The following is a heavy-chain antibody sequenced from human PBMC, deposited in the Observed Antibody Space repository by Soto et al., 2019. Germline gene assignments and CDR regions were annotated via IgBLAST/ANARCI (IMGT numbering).Heavy chain of an antibody. V-gene: IGHV4-39*01. J-gene: IGHJ5*02. CDR3: ARQSISGLMVTTVPVNWFDP. Sequence: SETLSLTCTVSGGSISSSSYYWGWIRQPPGKGLEWIGSIYYSGSTYYNPSLKSRVTISVDTSKNQFSLKLSSVTAADTAVYYCARQSISGLMVTTVPVNWFDPWGQGTLVTVSS. CDR1: GGSISSSSYY. CDR2: IYYSGST. D-gene: IGHD4-4*01.